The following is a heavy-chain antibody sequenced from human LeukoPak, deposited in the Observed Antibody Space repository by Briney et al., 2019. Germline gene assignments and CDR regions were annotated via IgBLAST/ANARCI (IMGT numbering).Heavy chain of an antibody. Sequence: GGSLRLSCAASGFTVSKNYMSWVHQAPGKGLEWVSVIYSGGSTYYADSVKGRFTISRDNSENTLYLQMNSLRAEDTAVYYCARDRDSSSWYGYWGQGTLVTVSS. CDR2: IYSGGST. J-gene: IGHJ4*02. CDR3: ARDRDSSSWYGY. V-gene: IGHV3-53*01. CDR1: GFTVSKNY. D-gene: IGHD6-13*01.